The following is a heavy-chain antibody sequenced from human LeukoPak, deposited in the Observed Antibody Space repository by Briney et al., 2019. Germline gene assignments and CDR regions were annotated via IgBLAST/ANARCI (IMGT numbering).Heavy chain of an antibody. Sequence: GGSLRLSCAASGFTFSSYEMNWVRQAPGKGLGWVSSIDSTSTYIYYADSMKGRFSISRDNAKNSLYLQMSSLRAEDTAVYYCAREGQGAWYWFDLWGQGTLVTVSS. D-gene: IGHD6-19*01. J-gene: IGHJ5*02. V-gene: IGHV3-21*01. CDR1: GFTFSSYE. CDR2: IDSTSTYI. CDR3: AREGQGAWYWFDL.